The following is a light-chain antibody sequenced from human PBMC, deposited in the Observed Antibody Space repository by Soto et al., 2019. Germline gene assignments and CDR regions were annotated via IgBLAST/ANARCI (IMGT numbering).Light chain of an antibody. J-gene: IGKJ1*01. V-gene: IGKV3-15*01. CDR2: GAS. Sequence: EIVMTQSPATLSVSPGERATLSCRASQSVSSNLAWYQQKAGQAPSLLIYGASTRATGVPARFSGSGSGTEFTLTISSLQSEDFAVYYCQQYSYWRTFGQGTKVDIK. CDR1: QSVSSN. CDR3: QQYSYWRT.